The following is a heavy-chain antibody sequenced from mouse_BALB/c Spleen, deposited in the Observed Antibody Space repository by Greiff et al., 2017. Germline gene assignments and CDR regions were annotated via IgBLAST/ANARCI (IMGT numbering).Heavy chain of an antibody. V-gene: IGHV3-8*02. CDR2: ISYSGST. CDR1: GDSITSGY. Sequence: VQLQQSGPSLVKPSQTLSLTCSVTGDSITSGYWNWIRKFPGNKLEYMGYISYSGSTYYNPSLKSRISITRDTSKNQYYLQLNSVTTEDTATYYCARRGYDYGAWFAYWGQGTLVTVSA. D-gene: IGHD2-4*01. J-gene: IGHJ3*01. CDR3: ARRGYDYGAWFAY.